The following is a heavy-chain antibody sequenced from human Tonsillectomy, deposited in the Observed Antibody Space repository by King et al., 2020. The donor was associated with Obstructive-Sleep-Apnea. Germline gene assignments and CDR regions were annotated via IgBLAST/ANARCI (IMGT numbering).Heavy chain of an antibody. CDR3: AGHNCNYCSLDD. Sequence: QLQESGPGLVKPSEPLSLTCTVSGDSVRSLYWSWVRQPPGKGLEWIGYVYNTRMPDLNPSLKSRVTISIDTSKNHFSLRLSSVTAAATAVYFCAGHNCNYCSLDDWGQGTLVTVSS. J-gene: IGHJ4*02. V-gene: IGHV4-59*02. CDR1: GDSVRSLY. D-gene: IGHD1-7*01. CDR2: VYNTRMP.